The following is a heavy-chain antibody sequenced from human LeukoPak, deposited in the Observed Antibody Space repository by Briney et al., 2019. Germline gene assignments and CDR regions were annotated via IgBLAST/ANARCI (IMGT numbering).Heavy chain of an antibody. Sequence: GGSLRLSCSASGFTFSSYGMHWVRQAQGKGLEGVVVIWYDGSNKYYADSVKGRFTISRDNSKNTLYLQMNSLRAEDTAVYYCAASSSGYCNYWGQGTLVTVSS. CDR1: GFTFSSYG. V-gene: IGHV3-33*01. CDR2: IWYDGSNK. J-gene: IGHJ4*02. D-gene: IGHD3-22*01. CDR3: AASSSGYCNY.